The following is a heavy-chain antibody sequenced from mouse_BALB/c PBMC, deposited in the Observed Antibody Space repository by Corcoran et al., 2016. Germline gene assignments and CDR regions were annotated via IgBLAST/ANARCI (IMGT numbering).Heavy chain of an antibody. J-gene: IGHJ4*01. CDR1: GYSFTGYT. CDR3: ARPYYDGSSSYAMDY. CDR2: INPYNGGT. D-gene: IGHD1-1*01. V-gene: IGHV1-18*01. Sequence: EVQLQQSGPELVKPGASMKISCKASGYSFTGYTINWVKQSHGKNLEWIGLINPYNGGTNYNQKFTGKATLTVDKSSSTAYMELLSLTSEDSAVYYCARPYYDGSSSYAMDYWGQGTSVTVSA.